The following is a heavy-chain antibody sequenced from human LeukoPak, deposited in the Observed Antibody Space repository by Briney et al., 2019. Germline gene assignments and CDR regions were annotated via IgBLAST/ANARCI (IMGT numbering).Heavy chain of an antibody. V-gene: IGHV1-2*02. Sequence: ASVKVSCKASGYTFTGYYMHWVRQAPGQGLEWMGWINPNSGGTNYAQKFQGRVTMTRDTSISTAYMELSRLRSDDTAVYYCARGVIHYGDYYYYMDVWGKGTTATVSS. CDR2: INPNSGGT. CDR3: ARGVIHYGDYYYYMDV. CDR1: GYTFTGYY. D-gene: IGHD4-17*01. J-gene: IGHJ6*03.